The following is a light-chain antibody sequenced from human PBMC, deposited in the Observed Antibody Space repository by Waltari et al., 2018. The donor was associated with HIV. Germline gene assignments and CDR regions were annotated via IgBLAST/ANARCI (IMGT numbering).Light chain of an antibody. Sequence: QSALTQPRSVSGSPGQSVAISCSEISSDFGCHHFVSWYQQHPGKAPKLIIYDVIKRPSGVPDRFSASLSGNTATLTISGLRAEDEADYYCCSYAGYTTFVFGSGTKVTVL. CDR1: SSDFGCHHF. CDR2: DVI. CDR3: CSYAGYTTFV. J-gene: IGLJ1*01. V-gene: IGLV2-11*01.